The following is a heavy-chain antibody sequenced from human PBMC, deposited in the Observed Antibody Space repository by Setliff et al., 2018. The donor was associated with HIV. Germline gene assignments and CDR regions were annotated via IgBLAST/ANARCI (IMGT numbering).Heavy chain of an antibody. CDR1: GFTFSSYA. D-gene: IGHD3-3*01. J-gene: IGHJ1*01. V-gene: IGHV3-30*04. CDR3: ARPGYNFWSGKYFQH. CDR2: ISFDGSNK. Sequence: QPGGSLRLSCAASGFTFSSYAMHWVRQGPGKGLEWVAVISFDGSNKYYADSVKGRFTISRDNSKNTLYLQMNSLRAEDTAVYYCARPGYNFWSGKYFQHWGQGTLVTVSS.